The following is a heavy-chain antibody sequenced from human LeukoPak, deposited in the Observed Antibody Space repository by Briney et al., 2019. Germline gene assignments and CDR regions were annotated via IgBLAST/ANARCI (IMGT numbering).Heavy chain of an antibody. V-gene: IGHV3-7*01. CDR2: LKPDGSDK. CDR1: GFTFNYYW. D-gene: IGHD2-21*01. J-gene: IGHJ3*02. CDR3: AREDLWAFDI. Sequence: PGGSLRLSCAASGFTFNYYWMSWVRQASVKGLEWVANLKPDGSDKYYVDSVKGRFTISRDNAKNSLYLRMNSLRAEHTAVYYCAREDLWAFDIWGQGTMVTVSS.